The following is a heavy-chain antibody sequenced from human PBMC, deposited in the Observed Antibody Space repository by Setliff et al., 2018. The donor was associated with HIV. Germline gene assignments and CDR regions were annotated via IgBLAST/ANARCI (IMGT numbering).Heavy chain of an antibody. CDR2: IYTSGNT. CDR1: GGSIASGAYY. Sequence: SETLSLTCTVSGGSIASGAYYWSWIRQPAGKGLEWIGGIYTSGNTNYNPSLNGRVTMSIDRSKNQFSLKLNSVTAADTAVYYCARDGDWEFREWYFDLWGRGTLVTVSS. J-gene: IGHJ2*01. V-gene: IGHV4-61*02. D-gene: IGHD3-10*01. CDR3: ARDGDWEFREWYFDL.